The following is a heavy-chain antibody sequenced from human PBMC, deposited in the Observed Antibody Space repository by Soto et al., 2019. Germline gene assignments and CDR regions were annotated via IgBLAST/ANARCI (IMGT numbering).Heavy chain of an antibody. Sequence: QVQLVQSGAEVKKPGASVKVSCKASGYTFTSHYMHWVRQAPGQGLEWVGIINPSGGSTSYAQKFQGRITVTRDTSTSTVYMELGSLRSEDTAVYYCARGGSSYAQPYYHYMDVWGKGSTVAVSS. CDR3: ARGGSSYAQPYYHYMDV. D-gene: IGHD5-18*01. CDR2: INPSGGST. V-gene: IGHV1-46*03. CDR1: GYTFTSHY. J-gene: IGHJ6*03.